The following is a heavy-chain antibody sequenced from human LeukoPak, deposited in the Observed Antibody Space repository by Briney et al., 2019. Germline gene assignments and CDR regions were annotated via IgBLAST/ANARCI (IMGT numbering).Heavy chain of an antibody. CDR1: GFSLSTSGVG. CDR3: AHTELDGSGSYYYFFEY. Sequence: SGPTLVNPTQTLTLTCTFSGFSLSTSGVGVGWIRQPPGKALECLALLFWDDDKRYSPSLKSRLTITKDTSKNQVVLTVTNTDPVDTATYYCAHTELDGSGSYYYFFEYWGQGTLVTVSS. V-gene: IGHV2-5*02. J-gene: IGHJ4*02. D-gene: IGHD3-10*01. CDR2: LFWDDDK.